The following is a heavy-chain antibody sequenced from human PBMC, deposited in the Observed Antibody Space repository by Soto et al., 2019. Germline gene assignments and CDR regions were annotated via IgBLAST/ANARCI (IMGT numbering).Heavy chain of an antibody. Sequence: QVQLVQSGAEVKKPGSSVKVSCKASGGTFSSYAISWVRQAPGQGLEWMGGIIPIFGTANYAQKFQGRVTITADESTSTAYLERSSLRSEDTAVYYCARVGQGKVVPAAVFDYWVQGTLVTVSS. D-gene: IGHD2-2*01. CDR1: GGTFSSYA. CDR2: IIPIFGTA. CDR3: ARVGQGKVVPAAVFDY. V-gene: IGHV1-69*01. J-gene: IGHJ4*02.